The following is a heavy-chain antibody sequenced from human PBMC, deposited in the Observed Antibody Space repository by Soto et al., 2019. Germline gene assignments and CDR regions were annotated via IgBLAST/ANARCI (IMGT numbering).Heavy chain of an antibody. V-gene: IGHV1-18*01. CDR2: IRPDSGDT. J-gene: IGHJ4*02. CDR1: GYTFTNYG. Sequence: QVQLVQSGGEVKKPGASVKVSCKAAGYTFTNYGISWVRQAPGQGLEWMGWIRPDSGDTDYAQSLQGRVTMRADTSTTTAYMELGSLRSDGTAVYYCARDRRTSDYWGQGALVTGSS. CDR3: ARDRRTSDY.